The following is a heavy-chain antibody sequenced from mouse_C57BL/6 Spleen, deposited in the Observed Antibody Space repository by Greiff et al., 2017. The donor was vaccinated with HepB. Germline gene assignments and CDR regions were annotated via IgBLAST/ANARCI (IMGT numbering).Heavy chain of an antibody. CDR2: IDPEDGDT. D-gene: IGHD1-1*01. V-gene: IGHV14-1*01. J-gene: IGHJ1*03. CDR3: TPYYYGSSYEYFDV. Sequence: EVQLQQSGAELVRPGASVKLSCTASGFSIKDYYMHWVKQRPEQGLEWIGRIDPEDGDTEYAPKFQGKATMTADTSSNTAYLQLSSLTSEDTAVYYCTPYYYGSSYEYFDVWGTGTTVTVSS. CDR1: GFSIKDYY.